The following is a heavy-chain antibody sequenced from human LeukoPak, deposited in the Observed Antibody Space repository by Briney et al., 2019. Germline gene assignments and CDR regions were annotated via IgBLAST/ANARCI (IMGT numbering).Heavy chain of an antibody. CDR1: GFTFSSYA. CDR3: ASGPGVGTPFWSCTYYYYYMDV. J-gene: IGHJ6*03. CDR2: ISSNGGST. D-gene: IGHD3-3*01. Sequence: GGSLRPSCAASGFTFSSYAMHWVRQAPGKGLEYVSAISSNGGSTHYANSVKGRFTISRDNSKNTLYLQVGSLRAEDMAVYYCASGPGVGTPFWSCTYYYYYMDVWGKGTTVTVSS. V-gene: IGHV3-64*01.